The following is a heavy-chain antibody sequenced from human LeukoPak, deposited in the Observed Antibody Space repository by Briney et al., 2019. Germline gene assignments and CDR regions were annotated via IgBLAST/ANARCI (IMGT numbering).Heavy chain of an antibody. D-gene: IGHD4-17*01. CDR3: AKDLASDYGDYVS. CDR2: ISYDGSDK. V-gene: IGHV3-30*18. Sequence: PGGSLRLSCAASGFNFGIYGMHWVRQNAGKRLEWVAVISYDGSDKNYVDSVKGRFTISRDNSKNTLYLQMNSLRAEDTAVYYCAKDLASDYGDYVSWGQGTLVTVSS. J-gene: IGHJ5*02. CDR1: GFNFGIYG.